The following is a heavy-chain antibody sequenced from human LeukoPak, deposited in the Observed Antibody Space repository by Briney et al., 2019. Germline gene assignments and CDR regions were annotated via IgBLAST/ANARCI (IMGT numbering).Heavy chain of an antibody. J-gene: IGHJ6*02. V-gene: IGHV3-23*01. CDR1: GFTFSSYA. D-gene: IGHD3-3*01. CDR3: AKDPPLYDFWSGYGMDV. Sequence: GGSLRLSCAASGFTFSSYAMSWVRQAPGKGLEWVSAISCSGGSTYYADSVKGRFTISRDNSKNTLYLQMNSLRAEDTAVYYRAKDPPLYDFWSGYGMDVWGQGTTVTVSS. CDR2: ISCSGGST.